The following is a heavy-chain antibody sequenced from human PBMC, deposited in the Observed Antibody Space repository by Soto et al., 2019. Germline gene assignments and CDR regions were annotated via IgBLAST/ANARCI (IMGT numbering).Heavy chain of an antibody. J-gene: IGHJ4*01. CDR2: SYSSGST. D-gene: IGHD3-10*01. CDR3: TRGSHFYYFDY. Sequence: PSETLSLTFTVSGGSISSYYWSWIRQPPGKGLEWLGYSYSSGSTNYNPSLKSRVSISLDTSKNQFSLKLTSVTAADTAVYYCTRGSHFYYFDYWGHGTLVTVSS. V-gene: IGHV4-59*01. CDR1: GGSISSYY.